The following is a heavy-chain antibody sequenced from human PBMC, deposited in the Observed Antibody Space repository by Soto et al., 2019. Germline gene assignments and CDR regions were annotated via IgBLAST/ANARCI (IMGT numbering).Heavy chain of an antibody. Sequence: QLQLQESGPGLVKPSETLSLICNVSGGSVSSGGYYWAWIRQPPGKGLEWIASIHYSGISYYNPSLKSKLLISLDTSKNQFSLNLNSATAADTAVYYCARGNWNFDSWGQGTLVTVSS. CDR3: ARGNWNFDS. CDR1: GGSVSSGGYY. D-gene: IGHD3-3*01. CDR2: IHYSGIS. V-gene: IGHV4-39*01. J-gene: IGHJ4*02.